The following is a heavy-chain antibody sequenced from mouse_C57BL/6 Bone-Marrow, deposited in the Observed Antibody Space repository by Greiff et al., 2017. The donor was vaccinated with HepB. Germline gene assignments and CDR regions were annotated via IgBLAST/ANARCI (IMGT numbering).Heavy chain of an antibody. Sequence: EVQVVESGGGLVKPGGSLKLSCAASGFTFSSYAMSWVRQTPEKRLEWVATISDGGSYTYYPDNVKGRFTISRDNAKNNLYLQMSHLKSEDTAMYYCAREDYYGSSYWFAYWGQGTLVTVSA. D-gene: IGHD1-1*01. CDR1: GFTFSSYA. J-gene: IGHJ3*01. CDR2: ISDGGSYT. V-gene: IGHV5-4*01. CDR3: AREDYYGSSYWFAY.